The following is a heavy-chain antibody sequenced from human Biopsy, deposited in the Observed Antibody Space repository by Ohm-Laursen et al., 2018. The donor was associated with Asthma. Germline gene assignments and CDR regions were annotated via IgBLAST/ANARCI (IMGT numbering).Heavy chain of an antibody. D-gene: IGHD1-26*01. CDR2: VSHDDEYK. V-gene: IGHV3-30-3*02. CDR1: GFNVNSYT. Sequence: SLRLSCAASGFNVNSYTFSWVRQAPGKGLAWVSAVSHDDEYKDYADSVKGRFTISRDYSKSTVYLQMNSLRLEDTAVYYCPKDVFPGWELRRGPDYWGQGTLVTVSS. J-gene: IGHJ4*02. CDR3: PKDVFPGWELRRGPDY.